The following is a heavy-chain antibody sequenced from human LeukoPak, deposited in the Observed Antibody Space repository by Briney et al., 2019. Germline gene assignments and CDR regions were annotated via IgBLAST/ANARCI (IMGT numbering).Heavy chain of an antibody. CDR3: ARVAKDRSGWDGGDYFDY. D-gene: IGHD6-19*01. CDR1: GGSISSYY. J-gene: IGHJ4*02. V-gene: IGHV4-4*07. Sequence: SETLSLTCTVSGGSISSYYWSWIRQPAGKGLEWIGRIYTSGSTNYNPSLKSRVTMSVDTSKNQFSPKLSSVTAADTAVYYCARVAKDRSGWDGGDYFDYWGQGTLVTVSS. CDR2: IYTSGST.